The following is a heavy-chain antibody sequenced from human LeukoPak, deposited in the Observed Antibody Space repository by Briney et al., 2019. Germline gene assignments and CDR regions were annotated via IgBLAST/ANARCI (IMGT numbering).Heavy chain of an antibody. CDR2: INHSGST. V-gene: IGHV4-34*01. J-gene: IGHJ6*02. Sequence: SETLSLTCAVYGGSFSGYYWSWIRQPPGKGLEWIGEINHSGSTNYNPSLKSRVTISVDTSKNQFSLKLSSVTAADTAVYYCARRGNRGSNFWYKDYYGMDVWGQGTTVTVSS. CDR1: GGSFSGYY. D-gene: IGHD3-3*01. CDR3: ARRGNRGSNFWYKDYYGMDV.